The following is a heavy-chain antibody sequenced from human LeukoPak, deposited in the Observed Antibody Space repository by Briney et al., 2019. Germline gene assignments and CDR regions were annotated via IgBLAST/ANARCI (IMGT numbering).Heavy chain of an antibody. CDR3: ARQEIFGVVIPNLDAFDI. J-gene: IGHJ3*02. CDR2: IYHSGST. CDR1: GYSISSGYY. Sequence: PSETLSLTCTVSGYSISSGYYWGWIRQPPGKGLEWIGSIYHSGSTYYNPSLKSRVTISVDTSKNQFSLKLSSVTAADTAVYYCARQEIFGVVIPNLDAFDIWGQGTMVTVSS. V-gene: IGHV4-38-2*02. D-gene: IGHD3-3*01.